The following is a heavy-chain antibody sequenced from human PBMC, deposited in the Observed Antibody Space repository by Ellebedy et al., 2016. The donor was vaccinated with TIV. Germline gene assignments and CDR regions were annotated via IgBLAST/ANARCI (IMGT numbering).Heavy chain of an antibody. CDR3: ARETTASTSPHDYYYYGMDV. Sequence: GESLKISXAASGFTFSSYWMSWVRQAPGKGLEWVANIKQDGSEKYYVDSVKGRFTISRDNAKNSLYLQMNSLRAEDTAVYYCARETTASTSPHDYYYYGMDVWGQGTTVTVSS. D-gene: IGHD1-14*01. J-gene: IGHJ6*02. CDR1: GFTFSSYW. CDR2: IKQDGSEK. V-gene: IGHV3-7*01.